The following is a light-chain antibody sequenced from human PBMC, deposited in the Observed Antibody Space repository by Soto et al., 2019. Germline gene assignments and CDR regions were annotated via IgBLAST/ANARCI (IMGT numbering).Light chain of an antibody. CDR3: QQYNHDSSLT. V-gene: IGKV1-5*01. Sequence: DIQMTQSPSTLSASVGDRVTITCRASQSIGNSLAWYQQKPGEAPNLLIFDVSSLQSGVPPRFSGSGSGTEFTLTISSLQPDDFATYYCQQYNHDSSLTSGGGTKVDI. CDR1: QSIGNS. J-gene: IGKJ4*01. CDR2: DVS.